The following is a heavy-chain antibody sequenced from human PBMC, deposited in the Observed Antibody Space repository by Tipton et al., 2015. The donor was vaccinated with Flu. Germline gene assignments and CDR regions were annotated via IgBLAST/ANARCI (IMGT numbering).Heavy chain of an antibody. V-gene: IGHV3-33*07. CDR2: IKIDGSDE. CDR3: AKDLVS. J-gene: IGHJ4*02. CDR1: ADVLTPYA. Sequence: RSLRLSCAEPADVLTPYALYWVRQAPGKGLEWVAFIKIDGSDESYVDSVKGRFTISRDRSKNTMFLQMNSLRAEDTAVYYCAKDLVSWGQGTLVTVSS.